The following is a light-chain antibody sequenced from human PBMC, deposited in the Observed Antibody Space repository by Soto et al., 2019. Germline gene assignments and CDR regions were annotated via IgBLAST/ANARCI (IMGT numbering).Light chain of an antibody. CDR3: QTFGDSPFT. CDR1: ESISSHY. Sequence: EVVLLQSPDTLSLSPGERATLSCRASESISSHYIAWYQHKPGQAPRLRIFGASTRATGIPDRFSGSWSGTDFTLTISRLEPEDFAMYYCQTFGDSPFTFGPGTKVDIK. V-gene: IGKV3-20*01. CDR2: GAS. J-gene: IGKJ3*01.